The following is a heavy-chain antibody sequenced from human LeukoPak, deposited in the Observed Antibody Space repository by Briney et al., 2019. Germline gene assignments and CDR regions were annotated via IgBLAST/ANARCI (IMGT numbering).Heavy chain of an antibody. V-gene: IGHV1-2*02. CDR1: GYTFTGYY. J-gene: IGHJ4*02. CDR3: ARDPYSSGWYEDY. CDR2: INPNSGGT. D-gene: IGHD6-19*01. Sequence: ASVKVSCKASGYTFTGYYMHLVRQAPGQGLEWMEWINPNSGGTNYAQKFQGRVTMTRDTSISTAYMELSRLRSDDTAVYYCARDPYSSGWYEDYWGQGTLVTVSS.